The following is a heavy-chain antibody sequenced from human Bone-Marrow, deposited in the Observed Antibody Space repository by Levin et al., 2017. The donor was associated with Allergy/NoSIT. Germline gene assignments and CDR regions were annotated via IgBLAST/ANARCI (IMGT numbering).Heavy chain of an antibody. J-gene: IGHJ5*02. V-gene: IGHV4-34*01. CDR3: ARGGAPTWLDP. CDR2: INHSGSV. CDR1: GGSFTDFV. Sequence: SETLSLTCAVYGGSFTDFVWTWIRQPPGQGLEWIGEINHSGSVSYNPSLKSRVTISMDTSKNQFSLNLRSVTAADTALYYCARGGAPTWLDPWGQGTLVTVSS.